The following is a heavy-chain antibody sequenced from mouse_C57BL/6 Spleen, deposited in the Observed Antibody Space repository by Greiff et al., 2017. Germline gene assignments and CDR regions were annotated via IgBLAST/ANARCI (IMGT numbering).Heavy chain of an antibody. CDR3: ARAGRDYYGSRNYFDH. Sequence: QVQLQQSGAELARPGASVKLSCKASGYTFTSYGISWVKQRTGQGLEWIGEIYPRSGNTYYNEKFKGKATLTADKSSSTAYMELRRLTSEDSAVYFCARAGRDYYGSRNYFDHWGQGTTLTVSS. V-gene: IGHV1-81*01. CDR2: IYPRSGNT. J-gene: IGHJ2*01. D-gene: IGHD1-1*01. CDR1: GYTFTSYG.